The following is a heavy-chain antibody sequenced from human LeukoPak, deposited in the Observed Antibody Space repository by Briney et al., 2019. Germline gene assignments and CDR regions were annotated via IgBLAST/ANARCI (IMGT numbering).Heavy chain of an antibody. CDR1: GYTFTGYY. V-gene: IGHV1-2*02. CDR2: INPNSGGT. D-gene: IGHD2-2*01. J-gene: IGHJ4*02. Sequence: ASVKVSCKASGYTFTGYYVHWVRQAPGQGLEWMGWINPNSGGTNYAQKFQGRVTMTRDTSISTAYMELSRLRSDDTAVYYCARGELGYCSSTSCYVWDYWGQGTLVTVSS. CDR3: ARGELGYCSSTSCYVWDY.